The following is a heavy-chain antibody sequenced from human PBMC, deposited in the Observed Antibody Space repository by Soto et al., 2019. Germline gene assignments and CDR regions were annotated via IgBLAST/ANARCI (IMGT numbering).Heavy chain of an antibody. Sequence: PSETLSLTCAVSGGSISSSNWWSWVRQPPGKGLERIGEIYHSGSTNYNPSLKSRVTISVDKSKNQFSLKLGSVTAADTAVYYCAKNPYGDYGYYYYGMDVWGQGTTVTVSS. V-gene: IGHV4-4*02. CDR2: IYHSGST. CDR1: GGSISSSNW. CDR3: AKNPYGDYGYYYYGMDV. J-gene: IGHJ6*02. D-gene: IGHD4-17*01.